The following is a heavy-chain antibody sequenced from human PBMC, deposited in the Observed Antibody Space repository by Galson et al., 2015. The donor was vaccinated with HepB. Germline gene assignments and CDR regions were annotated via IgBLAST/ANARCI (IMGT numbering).Heavy chain of an antibody. D-gene: IGHD1-26*01. Sequence: SLRLSCAASGFSFSDYNMDWVRQAPGKGLEWISYISSFGTTIYYADSVRGRFTISRDNAKNSLFLQMNSLRDEDTAVYYCARDGGSRDWFDPWGQGTLVTVSS. CDR1: GFSFSDYN. J-gene: IGHJ5*02. CDR2: ISSFGTTI. CDR3: ARDGGSRDWFDP. V-gene: IGHV3-48*02.